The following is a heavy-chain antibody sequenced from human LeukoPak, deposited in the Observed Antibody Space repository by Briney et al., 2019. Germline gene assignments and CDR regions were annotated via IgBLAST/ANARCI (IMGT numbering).Heavy chain of an antibody. Sequence: PGGSLRLSCAASGFTFSSYAMHWVRQAPGKGLEWVAVISYDGSNKYYADSVKGRFTISRDNSKNTLYLQMNSLRAEDTAVYYCARGRNYYDSSGLDYWGQGTLVTVSS. CDR1: GFTFSSYA. CDR2: ISYDGSNK. CDR3: ARGRNYYDSSGLDY. J-gene: IGHJ4*02. V-gene: IGHV3-30-3*01. D-gene: IGHD3-22*01.